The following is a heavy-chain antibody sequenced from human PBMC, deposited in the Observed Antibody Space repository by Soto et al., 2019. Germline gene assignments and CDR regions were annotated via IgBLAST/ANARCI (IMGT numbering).Heavy chain of an antibody. CDR1: GYIFTNYA. CDR2: INAGNGNT. CDR3: ARGGEPIEY. Sequence: ASVKVSCKGSGYIFTNYAMHWVRQAPGQRLEWMGWINAGNGNTKYSQKLQGRATITRDTSASTAYMELSSLRSEDTAVYYCARGGEPIEYWGQGTLVTVSS. D-gene: IGHD2-21*01. V-gene: IGHV1-3*01. J-gene: IGHJ4*02.